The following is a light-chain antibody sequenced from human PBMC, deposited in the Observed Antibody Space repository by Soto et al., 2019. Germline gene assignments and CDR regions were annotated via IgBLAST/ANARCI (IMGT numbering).Light chain of an antibody. CDR1: QSLLHSNGYNY. V-gene: IGKV2-28*01. CDR2: LGS. CDR3: MQSLQTPRT. J-gene: IGKJ3*01. Sequence: DIVMTQSPLSLPVTPGEPASISCRSSQSLLHSNGYNYLDWYLQKPGQSPQLLIYLGSNRASGVPGRFSGSGSCTDFTLKISRVEAEDVGVYYCMQSLQTPRTFGPGTKVDIK.